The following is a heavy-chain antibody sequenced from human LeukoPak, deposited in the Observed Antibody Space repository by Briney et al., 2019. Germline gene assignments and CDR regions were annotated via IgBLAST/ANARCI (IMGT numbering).Heavy chain of an antibody. J-gene: IGHJ4*02. Sequence: GRSLRLSCAASGFTFSSYAMHWVRQAPGKGLEWVAVISYDGSNKYYADSVKGRFTISRDNSKNTLCLQMNSLRAEDTAVYYCAREDTAMVLIDYWGQGTLVTVSS. CDR1: GFTFSSYA. D-gene: IGHD5-18*01. CDR2: ISYDGSNK. V-gene: IGHV3-30-3*01. CDR3: AREDTAMVLIDY.